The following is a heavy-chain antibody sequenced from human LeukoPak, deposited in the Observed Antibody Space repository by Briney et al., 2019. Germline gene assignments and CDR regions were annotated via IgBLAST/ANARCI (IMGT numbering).Heavy chain of an antibody. D-gene: IGHD3-10*01. CDR2: IGGRDGST. CDR3: AKGHYYGSGSLDY. CDR1: GFTFSSYG. V-gene: IGHV3-23*01. Sequence: GGSLRLSCAASGFTFSSYGMSWVRQAPGKGLEWVSAIGGRDGSTYYADSVKGRFTISRGNSKNTLYVQMNSLRAEDTAVYYCAKGHYYGSGSLDYWGQGTLVTVSS. J-gene: IGHJ4*02.